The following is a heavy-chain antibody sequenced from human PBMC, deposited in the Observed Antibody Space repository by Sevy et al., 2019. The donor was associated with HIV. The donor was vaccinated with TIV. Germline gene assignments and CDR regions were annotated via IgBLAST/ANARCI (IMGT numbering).Heavy chain of an antibody. D-gene: IGHD3-16*01. CDR1: GFTLSNYW. CDR3: AHETFGRFES. J-gene: IGHJ4*02. CDR2: IKQDGSDK. V-gene: IGHV3-7*01. Sequence: GGSLRLSCAASGFTLSNYWMSWVRQAPGKGLEWVANIKQDGSDKHYVDSVEGRFTISRDNAKNLLFLQMNSLRVEDTAVYYCAHETFGRFESWGQGTLVTVSS.